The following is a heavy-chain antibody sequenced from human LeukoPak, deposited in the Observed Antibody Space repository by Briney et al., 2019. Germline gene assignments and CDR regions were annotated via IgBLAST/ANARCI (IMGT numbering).Heavy chain of an antibody. CDR2: INPNSGGT. V-gene: IGHV1-2*02. CDR3: ARDQILPKEYYLIPFDY. CDR1: GYTFTGYY. J-gene: IGHJ4*02. D-gene: IGHD2/OR15-2a*01. Sequence: ASVKVSCKASGYTFTGYYMHWVRQAPGQGLEGMRWINPNSGGTNYAQKFQGRVTMTRDTSISTAYMELSRLRSDDTAVYYCARDQILPKEYYLIPFDYWGQGTLVTVSS.